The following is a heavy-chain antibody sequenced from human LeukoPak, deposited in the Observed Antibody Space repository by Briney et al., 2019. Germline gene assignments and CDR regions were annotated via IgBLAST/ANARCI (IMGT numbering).Heavy chain of an antibody. Sequence: SVKVSCKASGYTFTGYYMHWVRQAPGQGLEWMGGIIPIFGTANYAQKFQGRVTITTDESTSTAYMELSSLRSEDTAVYYCASRDGYNYRRGFLYWGQGTLVTVSS. J-gene: IGHJ4*02. CDR1: GYTFTGYY. D-gene: IGHD5-24*01. V-gene: IGHV1-69*05. CDR3: ASRDGYNYRRGFLY. CDR2: IIPIFGTA.